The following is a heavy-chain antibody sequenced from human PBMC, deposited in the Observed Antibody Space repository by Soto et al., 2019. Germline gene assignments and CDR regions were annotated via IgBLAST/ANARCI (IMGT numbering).Heavy chain of an antibody. V-gene: IGHV4-30-4*01. CDR3: AREGLELRDFDY. Sequence: SETLSLTCTVSGGSISSGDYYWSWIRQPPGKGLEWIGYIYYSGSTYYNPSLKSRVTISVDTSKNQFSLKLSSVTAADTAVYYCAREGLELRDFDYWGQGTLVTVSS. CDR2: IYYSGST. CDR1: GGSISSGDYY. D-gene: IGHD1-26*01. J-gene: IGHJ4*02.